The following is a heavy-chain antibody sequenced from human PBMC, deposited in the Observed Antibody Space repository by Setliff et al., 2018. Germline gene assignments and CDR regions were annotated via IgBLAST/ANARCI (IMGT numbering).Heavy chain of an antibody. V-gene: IGHV4-59*11. CDR1: GGSISHHY. D-gene: IGHD3-10*01. CDR3: ARALLWFGEGMYV. Sequence: SETLSLTCTVSGGSISHHYWSWIRQPPGKGLEWVGYMYNSGNTNYNPSLRRRVAISVDKSKNQFSRKLSSVTAADTAVYYCARALLWFGEGMYVWGKGTTFTVSS. J-gene: IGHJ6*03. CDR2: MYNSGNT.